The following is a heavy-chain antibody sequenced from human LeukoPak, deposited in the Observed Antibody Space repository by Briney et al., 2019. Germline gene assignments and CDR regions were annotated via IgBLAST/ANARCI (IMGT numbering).Heavy chain of an antibody. D-gene: IGHD2-2*01. CDR2: INHSGST. J-gene: IGHJ4*02. CDR3: ASGVGGGYCSSTSCYAPYYFDY. V-gene: IGHV4-34*01. CDR1: GGSFSGYY. Sequence: SETLSLTCAVYGGSFSGYYWSWIRQPPGKGLEWIGEINHSGSTNYNPSLKSRVTISVDTSKNQFSLKLSSVTAADTAVYYCASGVGGGYCSSTSCYAPYYFDYWGQGTLVTVSS.